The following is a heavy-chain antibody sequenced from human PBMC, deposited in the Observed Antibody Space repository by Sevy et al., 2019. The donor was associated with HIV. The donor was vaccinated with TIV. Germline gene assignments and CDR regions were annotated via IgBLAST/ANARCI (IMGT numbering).Heavy chain of an antibody. CDR2: FDPEDDET. Sequence: ASVKVSCKVSGYTLTQFSMHWVRQAPGKGLEWMATFDPEDDETIYAQRLQGRVTMTEDTSTDTADMELSSLGSDDTAVYYCAVTKDYYDSSGYPFDYWGQGSLVTVSS. V-gene: IGHV1-24*01. CDR1: GYTLTQFS. D-gene: IGHD3-22*01. CDR3: AVTKDYYDSSGYPFDY. J-gene: IGHJ4*02.